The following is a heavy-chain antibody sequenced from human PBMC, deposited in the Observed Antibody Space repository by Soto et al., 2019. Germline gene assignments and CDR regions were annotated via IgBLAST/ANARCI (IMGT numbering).Heavy chain of an antibody. CDR1: GYTFTSYY. CDR2: INPSGGST. D-gene: IGHD6-13*01. Sequence: QVQLVQSGAEVKKPGASVKVSCKASGYTFTSYYMHWVRQAPGQGLEWMGIINPSGGSTSYAQKFKGRVNMIRDTSTSKVYMERSSLRSEDTAVYYWARISSWSCFDYWGQGTLVTVSS. J-gene: IGHJ4*02. CDR3: ARISSWSCFDY. V-gene: IGHV1-46*01.